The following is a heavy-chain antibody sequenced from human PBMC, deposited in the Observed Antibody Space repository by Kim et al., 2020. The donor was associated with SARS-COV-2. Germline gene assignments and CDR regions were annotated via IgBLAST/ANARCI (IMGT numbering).Heavy chain of an antibody. CDR2: ISGSGSTT. D-gene: IGHD3-9*01. V-gene: IGHV3-23*01. CDR1: GFTFSSHA. CDR3: VKDAEILLNYFFDL. Sequence: GGSLRLSCVASGFTFSSHAMGWVRLAPGKGLECVSVISGSGSTTYYADSVKGRFSLSRDNSKNILFLQMNSLRAEDTARYFCVKDAEILLNYFFDLWRPGTQVTVSS. J-gene: IGHJ1*01.